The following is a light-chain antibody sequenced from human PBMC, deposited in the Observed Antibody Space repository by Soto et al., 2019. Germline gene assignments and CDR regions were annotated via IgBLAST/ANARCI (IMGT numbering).Light chain of an antibody. CDR1: QSVFSN. CDR3: QQYDSWPQA. J-gene: IGKJ1*01. CDR2: GAS. V-gene: IGKV3-15*01. Sequence: EIVMTQSPATLSVSPGERATLSCRASQSVFSNLAWYQQEPGQAPRLLISGASTRAPGVPARFSGSGSGTEFTLSISSLQSEDFAVYYCQQYDSWPQAFGQGTKVEIK.